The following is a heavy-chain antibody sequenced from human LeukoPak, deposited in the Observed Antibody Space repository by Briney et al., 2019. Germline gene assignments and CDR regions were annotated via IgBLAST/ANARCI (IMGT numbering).Heavy chain of an antibody. Sequence: ASVKVSCKASGYTFTSYDINWVRQAPGQGLEWMGIINPSGGSTSYAQKFQGRLTMTTDTSTSTVNMELRSLRADDTALYYCASQPSFGHLLSGFHFDYWGQGTLVTVSS. V-gene: IGHV1-46*01. CDR2: INPSGGST. J-gene: IGHJ4*02. D-gene: IGHD3-16*01. CDR3: ASQPSFGHLLSGFHFDY. CDR1: GYTFTSYD.